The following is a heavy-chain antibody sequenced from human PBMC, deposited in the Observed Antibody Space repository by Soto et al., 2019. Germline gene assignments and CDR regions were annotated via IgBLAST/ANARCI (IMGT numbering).Heavy chain of an antibody. CDR1: GDSISTVDYF. V-gene: IGHV4-30-4*01. CDR2: IYKSATT. D-gene: IGHD2-15*01. J-gene: IGHJ5*01. Sequence: QAQLLESGPGLVKPSQTLSLTCSVSGDSISTVDYFWAWVRQPPGQALEYIGYIYKSATTYYNPSFESRVAISLDTSKSQFSLNVTSLTAADTAVYFCARGRYCLTGRCFPNWFDSWGQGTLVTVSS. CDR3: ARGRYCLTGRCFPNWFDS.